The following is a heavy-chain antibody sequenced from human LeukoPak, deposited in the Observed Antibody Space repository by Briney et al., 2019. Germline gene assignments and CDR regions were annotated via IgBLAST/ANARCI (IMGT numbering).Heavy chain of an antibody. J-gene: IGHJ3*01. Sequence: PGGSLRLSCTASRITLTSSWMTWVRQAPGKGLEWVANIRPDGTIKHYLDSVNGRFTISRDNAKNSLYLQMDSLRGEDTAVYYCVRHTSPAESGQAYDAFDLWGQGTMVTVSS. CDR3: VRHTSPAESGQAYDAFDL. CDR2: IRPDGTIK. V-gene: IGHV3-7*01. CDR1: RITLTSSW. D-gene: IGHD1-26*01.